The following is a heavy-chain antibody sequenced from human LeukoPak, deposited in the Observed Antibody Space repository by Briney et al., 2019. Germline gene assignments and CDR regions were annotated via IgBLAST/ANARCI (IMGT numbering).Heavy chain of an antibody. J-gene: IGHJ4*02. CDR3: ARHRSSWLIDY. CDR1: GFTFSSYA. V-gene: IGHV3-23*01. Sequence: GGSLRLSCAASGFTFSSYAMSWVRQAPWERLQWVSGIRDSGGNTYYADSVRGRFTISRDNSKNTLYLQMNSLRAEDTAVYYCARHRSSWLIDYWGQGTLVTVSS. CDR2: IRDSGGNT. D-gene: IGHD6-6*01.